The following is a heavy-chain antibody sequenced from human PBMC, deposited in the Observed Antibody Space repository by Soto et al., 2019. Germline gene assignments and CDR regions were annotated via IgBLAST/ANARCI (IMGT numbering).Heavy chain of an antibody. D-gene: IGHD3-3*01. CDR3: ARDAIFGVAPGGGMDV. Sequence: PGGSLRLSCAASGFTFSSYSMNWVRQAPGKGLEWVSYISSSSSTIYYADSVKGRFTISRDNAKNSLYLQMNSLRDEDTAVYYCARDAIFGVAPGGGMDVWGQGTTVTVSS. CDR2: ISSSSSTI. V-gene: IGHV3-48*02. J-gene: IGHJ6*02. CDR1: GFTFSSYS.